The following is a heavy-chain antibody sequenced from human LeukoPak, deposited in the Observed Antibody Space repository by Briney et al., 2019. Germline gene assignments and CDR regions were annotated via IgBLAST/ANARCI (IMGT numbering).Heavy chain of an antibody. V-gene: IGHV3-23*01. J-gene: IGHJ1*01. CDR3: AKDDAWGRYKD. CDR2: ISPSGGIT. CDR1: GFTFSSHG. Sequence: PGGALRLSCAASGFTFSSHGVNWVRHAPGKGLEWVSGISPSGGITYYTDSVRGRFTISRDNSKNTVSLQMNSLRGEDTAVYYCAKDDAWGRYKDWGQGTLVTVSS. D-gene: IGHD3-16*02.